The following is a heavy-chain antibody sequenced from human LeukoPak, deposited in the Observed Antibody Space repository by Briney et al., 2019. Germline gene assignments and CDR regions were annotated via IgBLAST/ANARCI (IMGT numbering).Heavy chain of an antibody. V-gene: IGHV3-11*03. J-gene: IGHJ4*02. CDR1: GFSFSDNY. CDR3: ARTRGTGPGGQFDY. CDR2: ISNGGTYT. D-gene: IGHD3/OR15-3a*01. Sequence: GGSLRLSCAASGFSFSDNYMSWIRQAPGKGLEWISYISNGGTYTNYPDSVKGRFTVPRDNAKNTLHLQMDSLREEDTAMYYCARTRGTGPGGQFDYWGQGTLVTVSS.